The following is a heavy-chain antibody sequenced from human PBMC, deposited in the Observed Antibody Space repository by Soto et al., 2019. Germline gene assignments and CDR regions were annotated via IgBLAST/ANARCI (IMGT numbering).Heavy chain of an antibody. D-gene: IGHD3-9*01. CDR3: AADYDILTGYYPIFDY. V-gene: IGHV1-58*01. CDR1: GFTFTSSA. J-gene: IGHJ4*02. Sequence: ASVKVSCKASGFTFTSSAVQWVRQARGQRLEWVGWIVVGSGNTNYAQKFQERVTITRDMSTSTAYMELSSLRSEGTAVYYCAADYDILTGYYPIFDYWGQGTLVTVSS. CDR2: IVVGSGNT.